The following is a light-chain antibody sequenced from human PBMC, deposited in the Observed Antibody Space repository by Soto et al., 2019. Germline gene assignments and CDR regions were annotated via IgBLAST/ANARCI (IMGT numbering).Light chain of an antibody. V-gene: IGKV3-15*01. J-gene: IGKJ1*01. Sequence: EVVMTQSPATLSVSPGERATFSCRASESVGSNLAWYQQKPGQAPSLLIYTTSTRASGVPARFSGSGSGTEFTPTINSLQTEDFGLYYCQQYNSWPRTFGQGTKVEVK. CDR2: TTS. CDR3: QQYNSWPRT. CDR1: ESVGSN.